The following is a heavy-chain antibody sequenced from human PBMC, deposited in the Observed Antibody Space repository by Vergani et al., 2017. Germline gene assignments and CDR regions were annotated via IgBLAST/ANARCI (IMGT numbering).Heavy chain of an antibody. J-gene: IGHJ4*02. CDR1: GFTFSSYA. V-gene: IGHV3-64D*06. D-gene: IGHD5-12*01. Sequence: EVQLLESGGGLVQPGGSLRLSCSASGFTFSSYAMHWVRQAPGKGLEYVSAISSNGGSTYYADSVKGRFTISRDNSKNTLYLQMSSLRAEDTAVYYCVKGGYSGYDWGDYWGQGTLVTVSS. CDR2: ISSNGGST. CDR3: VKGGYSGYDWGDY.